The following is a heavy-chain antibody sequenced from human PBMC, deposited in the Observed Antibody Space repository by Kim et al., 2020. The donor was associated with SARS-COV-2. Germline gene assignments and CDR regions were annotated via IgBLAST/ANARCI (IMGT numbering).Heavy chain of an antibody. Sequence: ASVKVSCKASGYTFTSYAMNWVRQAPGQGLEWMGWINTNTGNPTYAQGFTGRFVFSLDTSVSTAYLQISSLKAEDTAVYYCASHGWIQLWQYFDYWGQGTLVTVSS. CDR1: GYTFTSYA. V-gene: IGHV7-4-1*02. CDR2: INTNTGNP. CDR3: ASHGWIQLWQYFDY. D-gene: IGHD5-18*01. J-gene: IGHJ4*02.